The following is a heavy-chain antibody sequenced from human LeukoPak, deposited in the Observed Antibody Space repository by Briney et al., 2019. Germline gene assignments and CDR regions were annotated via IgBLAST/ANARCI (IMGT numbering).Heavy chain of an antibody. D-gene: IGHD2-2*02. J-gene: IGHJ4*02. Sequence: PGRSLRLSCAASGFTFDDYAMHWVRQAPGKGLEWVSGISWNSGSIGYADSVKGRFTISRDNAKNSLYLQMNSLRAEDTAVYYCARGRLVPAAILGYWGQGTLVTVSS. CDR3: ARGRLVPAAILGY. CDR1: GFTFDDYA. V-gene: IGHV3-9*01. CDR2: ISWNSGSI.